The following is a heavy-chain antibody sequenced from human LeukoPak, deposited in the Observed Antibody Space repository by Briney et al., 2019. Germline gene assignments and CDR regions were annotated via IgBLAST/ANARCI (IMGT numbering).Heavy chain of an antibody. J-gene: IGHJ6*03. CDR1: GFTFSIYN. CDR2: ISNSSSYI. V-gene: IGHV3-21*01. D-gene: IGHD3-22*01. CDR3: ARGRDFYDTSYKWV. Sequence: GGSQTLSCAASGFTFSIYNLNWVRQAPGKGLEWVSSISNSSSYIYYEDSVKGRFTISRDNAKNSLYLQMNSLRAEDTAVYYCARGRDFYDTSYKWVWATGTTAIVS.